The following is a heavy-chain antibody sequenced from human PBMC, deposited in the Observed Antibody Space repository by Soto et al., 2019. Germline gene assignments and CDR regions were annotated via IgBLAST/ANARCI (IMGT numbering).Heavy chain of an antibody. CDR3: ARVTPSGYDLAYYYGMDV. CDR2: ISGYNGNT. J-gene: IGHJ6*02. D-gene: IGHD5-12*01. CDR1: GYTFSSYG. Sequence: QVQLVQSGAEVKKPGASVKVSCKAFGYTFSSYGISWVRQAPGQGLEWMGWISGYNGNTNSAQKLQGRVTMTTDTFAXTXCMELRSLTSDDTAMYYCARVTPSGYDLAYYYGMDVWGQGTTVTVSS. V-gene: IGHV1-18*01.